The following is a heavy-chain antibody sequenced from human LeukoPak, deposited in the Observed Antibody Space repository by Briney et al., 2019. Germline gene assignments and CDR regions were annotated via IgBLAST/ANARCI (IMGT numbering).Heavy chain of an antibody. Sequence: SETLSLTCTVSGGSLSSYYWSWVRQPPGEGLEWIGYIYYSGSTNYNPSLRSRVTISVDTSKNQFSLKLSSVTAADTAVYYCARVPYYYGSGLLFDYWGQGTLGTVS. CDR3: ARVPYYYGSGLLFDY. CDR1: GGSLSSYY. CDR2: IYYSGST. D-gene: IGHD3-10*01. V-gene: IGHV4-59*01. J-gene: IGHJ4*02.